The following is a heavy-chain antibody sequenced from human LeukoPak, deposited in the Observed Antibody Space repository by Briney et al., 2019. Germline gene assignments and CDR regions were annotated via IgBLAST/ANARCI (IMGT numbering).Heavy chain of an antibody. V-gene: IGHV4-34*01. Sequence: SETLSLTCAVYGGSFSGYYWSWIRQPPGKGLEWIGEINHSGSTNYNPSLKSRVTISVDTSKNQFSLKLMSVTAADTAVYYCARGGRIVVAHTWFDPGAREPWSPSPQ. CDR1: GGSFSGYY. J-gene: IGHJ5*02. D-gene: IGHD3-22*01. CDR3: ARGGRIVVAHTWFDP. CDR2: INHSGST.